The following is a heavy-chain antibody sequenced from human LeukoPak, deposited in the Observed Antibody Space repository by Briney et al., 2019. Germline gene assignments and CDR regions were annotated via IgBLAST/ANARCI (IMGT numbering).Heavy chain of an antibody. D-gene: IGHD2-2*01. CDR2: ISGSGGST. CDR3: AKDRGIVVVPAGIFDY. CDR1: GFTFGSYV. Sequence: GGSLRLSCAASGFTFGSYVMSWVRQAPGKGLEWVSAISGSGGSTYYADSVKGRFTISRDNSKNTLYLQMNSLRAEDTAVYYCAKDRGIVVVPAGIFDYWGQGTLVTVSS. J-gene: IGHJ4*02. V-gene: IGHV3-23*01.